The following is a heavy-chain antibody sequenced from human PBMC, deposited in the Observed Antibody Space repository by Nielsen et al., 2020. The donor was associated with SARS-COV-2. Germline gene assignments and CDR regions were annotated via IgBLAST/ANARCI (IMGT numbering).Heavy chain of an antibody. CDR3: ARELYYGGHFDY. Sequence: GESLRLSCAASGFTFSSYSMNWVRQAPGKGLEWVSSISSSSSYIYYADSVKGRFTISRDNAKNSLYLQMNSLRAEDTAVYYCARELYYGGHFDYWGQGTLVTVSS. CDR2: ISSSSSYI. D-gene: IGHD4-23*01. V-gene: IGHV3-21*01. J-gene: IGHJ4*02. CDR1: GFTFSSYS.